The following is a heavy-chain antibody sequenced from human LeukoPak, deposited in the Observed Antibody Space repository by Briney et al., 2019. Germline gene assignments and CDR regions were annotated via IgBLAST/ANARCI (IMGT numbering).Heavy chain of an antibody. V-gene: IGHV4-59*08. CDR3: GRQPPDCASFDY. Sequence: PSETLSLTCTVSGGSINNYYWSWIRQPPGKGLEWIAYIYYTGTTNYNPSLQSRVTISVDTSKDQFSLRLNSVTAADTAVYYCGRQPPDCASFDYWGQGALVTVSS. D-gene: IGHD2-21*02. J-gene: IGHJ4*02. CDR2: IYYTGTT. CDR1: GGSINNYY.